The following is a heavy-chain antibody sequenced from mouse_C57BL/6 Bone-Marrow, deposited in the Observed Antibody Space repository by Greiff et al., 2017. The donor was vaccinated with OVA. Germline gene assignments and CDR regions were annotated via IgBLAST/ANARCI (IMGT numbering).Heavy chain of an antibody. Sequence: QVQLQQPGAELVKPGASVKMSCKASGYTFTSYWITWVKQRPGQGLEWIGDIYPGSGSTNYNEKFKSKATLTVDTSSSTAYMQLSSLTSEDSAVDYCERWGGGAAWFAYWGQGTLVTVSA. V-gene: IGHV1-55*01. CDR1: GYTFTSYW. CDR3: ERWGGGAAWFAY. J-gene: IGHJ3*01. CDR2: IYPGSGST.